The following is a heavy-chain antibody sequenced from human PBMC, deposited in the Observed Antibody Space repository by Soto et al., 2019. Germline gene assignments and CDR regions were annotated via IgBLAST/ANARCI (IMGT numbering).Heavy chain of an antibody. V-gene: IGHV4-59*01. CDR3: ARATYYDSSGYYYNPFDI. J-gene: IGHJ3*02. Sequence: QVQLQESGPGLVKPSETLSLTCTVSGGSISSYYWSWIRQPPGKGLEWIGYIYYSGSTNYNPSLTSRVTISVDTSKNQFSLKLSSVTAADTAVYYCARATYYDSSGYYYNPFDIWGQGTMVTVSS. D-gene: IGHD3-22*01. CDR1: GGSISSYY. CDR2: IYYSGST.